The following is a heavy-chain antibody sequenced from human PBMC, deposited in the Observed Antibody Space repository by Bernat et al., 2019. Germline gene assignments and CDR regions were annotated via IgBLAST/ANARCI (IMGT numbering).Heavy chain of an antibody. D-gene: IGHD5-18*01. CDR2: IYHSGST. V-gene: IGHV4-38-2*01. CDR3: ERVDTAMVGGFDP. CDR1: GYSISSGYY. J-gene: IGHJ5*02. Sequence: QVQLQESGPGLVKPSETLSLTCAVSGYSISSGYYWGWIRQPPGNGLEWIGSIYHSGSTYYNPSLKSRVTISVDTSKNQFSLKLSSVTAADTAVYYCERVDTAMVGGFDPWGQGTLVTVSS.